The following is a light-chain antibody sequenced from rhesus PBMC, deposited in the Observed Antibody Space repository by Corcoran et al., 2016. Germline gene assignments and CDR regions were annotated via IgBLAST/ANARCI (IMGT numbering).Light chain of an antibody. CDR2: KAS. CDR3: LQYSSSPFT. Sequence: DIQMTQSPSSLSASVGDTVTITCRARQSSSSWLDWYQQKPGKAPKLLIYKASNLQSGVPSRFSGSGSGTDFTLTLSSLQPEDFATYYCLQYSSSPFTFGPGTKLDIK. V-gene: IGKV1-22*01. J-gene: IGKJ3*01. CDR1: QSSSSW.